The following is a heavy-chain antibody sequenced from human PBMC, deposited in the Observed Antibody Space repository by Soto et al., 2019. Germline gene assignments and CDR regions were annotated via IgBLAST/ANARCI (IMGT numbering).Heavy chain of an antibody. J-gene: IGHJ5*02. CDR3: ASYYYDSSGSINGGWFDP. D-gene: IGHD3-22*01. V-gene: IGHV5-51*01. Sequence: GESQKISCKCSGYSFTSYCIGWVRQMPGKGLEWMGIIYPGDSDTRYSPSFQGQVTISADKSISTAYLQWSSLKASDTAMYYCASYYYDSSGSINGGWFDPWGQGTLVTVSS. CDR1: GYSFTSYC. CDR2: IYPGDSDT.